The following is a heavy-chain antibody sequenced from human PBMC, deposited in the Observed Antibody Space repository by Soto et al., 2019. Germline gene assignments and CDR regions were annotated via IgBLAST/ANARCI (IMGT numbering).Heavy chain of an antibody. CDR1: GFTFSIHA. Sequence: PGGSLLLSCTASGFTFSIHAMNWVRQAPGKGLEWVADVSGHGLNTFYADSVKGRFTVSRDNSKNMVFLQMSGLRDDDTGMYYCAKAGDFWSARINYFDSWGPGTRVTVSS. V-gene: IGHV3-23*01. CDR2: VSGHGLNT. D-gene: IGHD3-3*01. CDR3: AKAGDFWSARINYFDS. J-gene: IGHJ5*01.